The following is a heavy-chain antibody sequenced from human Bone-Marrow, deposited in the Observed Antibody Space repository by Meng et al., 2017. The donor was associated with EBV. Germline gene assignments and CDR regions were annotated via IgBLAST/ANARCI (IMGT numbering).Heavy chain of an antibody. CDR1: GGSISSSGYY. CDR3: ARRGESWYFDL. J-gene: IGHJ2*01. D-gene: IGHD3-10*01. V-gene: IGHV4-39*01. CDR2: IHYSGTT. Sequence: QLALQASGPGLVKPSESLSLTCTVAGGSISSSGYYWGWIRQPPGKGLEWIGSIHYSGTTYYTPSLKSRVTISVDTSKNQFSLKLTSVTAADTAVYYCARRGESWYFDLWGRGTLVTVSS.